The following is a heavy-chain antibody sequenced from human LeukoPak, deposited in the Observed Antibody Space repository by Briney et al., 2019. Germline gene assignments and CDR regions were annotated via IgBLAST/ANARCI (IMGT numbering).Heavy chain of an antibody. CDR2: VNTAGSGT. Sequence: GGSLRLSCAASGFTFSSYWMHWVRQAPGKGLVWVSRVNTAGSGTTYVDSVKGRFTISRDNAKNTLYLQMNSLRAEDTAVYYCVRVVSTNWFDPWGQGTLVTVSS. CDR1: GFTFSSYW. CDR3: VRVVSTNWFDP. J-gene: IGHJ5*02. V-gene: IGHV3-74*01. D-gene: IGHD2/OR15-2a*01.